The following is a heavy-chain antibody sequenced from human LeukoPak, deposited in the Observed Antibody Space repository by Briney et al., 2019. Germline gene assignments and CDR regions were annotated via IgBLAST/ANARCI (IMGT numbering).Heavy chain of an antibody. J-gene: IGHJ4*02. CDR3: ARVLTNGDLPGY. V-gene: IGHV1-8*01. Sequence: GASVNVSCTPSVYTFTSYDINWVRQATGQGLEWMGWMNPNSGNTGYAQKFQGRVTMTRNTSISTAYMELSSLRSEDTAVYYCARVLTNGDLPGYWGQGTLVTVSS. CDR2: MNPNSGNT. D-gene: IGHD3-10*01. CDR1: VYTFTSYD.